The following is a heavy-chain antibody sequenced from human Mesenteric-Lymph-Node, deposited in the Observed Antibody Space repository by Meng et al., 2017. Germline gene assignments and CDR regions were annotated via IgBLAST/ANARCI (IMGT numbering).Heavy chain of an antibody. J-gene: IGHJ4*02. V-gene: IGHV3-7*01. CDR2: IKQDGSEK. CDR3: ARGLDYGDYDLVGDDY. CDR1: GFTFSASW. Sequence: GESLKISCAASGFTFSASWMTWVRQPPGKGLEWVANIKQDGSEKYYVDSVKGRFTISRDNAKNSLYLQMNSLRAEDTAVYYCARGLDYGDYDLVGDDYWGQGTLVTVSS. D-gene: IGHD4-17*01.